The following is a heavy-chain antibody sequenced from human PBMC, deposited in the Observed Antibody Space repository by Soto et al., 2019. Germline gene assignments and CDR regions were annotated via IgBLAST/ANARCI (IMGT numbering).Heavy chain of an antibody. D-gene: IGHD3-22*01. CDR1: GFTISSSA. CDR2: ISGSGGNT. Sequence: GGSLRLSCAAFGFTISSSAMSWVRQAPGRGLDWVADISGSGGNTLSADSVKGRFTISRDTSKNSLYLQMSGLRAEDTAVYYCARYSYDSSGHDGMEVWGEGPKVIV. CDR3: ARYSYDSSGHDGMEV. V-gene: IGHV3-23*01. J-gene: IGHJ6*01.